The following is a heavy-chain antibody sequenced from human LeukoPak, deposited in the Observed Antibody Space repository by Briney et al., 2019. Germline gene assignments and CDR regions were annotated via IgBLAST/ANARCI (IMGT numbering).Heavy chain of an antibody. V-gene: IGHV7-4-1*02. CDR3: TLGSY. Sequence: ASVKVSCKASGYTFNKYAINWVRQAPGQGLEWMGWINTNTGNPSYARDFTGRFVFSLDTSVNSAFLQINNLKAEDTAFYYCTLGSYWGQGTLVTVSP. CDR1: GYTFNKYA. J-gene: IGHJ4*02. CDR2: INTNTGNP. D-gene: IGHD3-10*01.